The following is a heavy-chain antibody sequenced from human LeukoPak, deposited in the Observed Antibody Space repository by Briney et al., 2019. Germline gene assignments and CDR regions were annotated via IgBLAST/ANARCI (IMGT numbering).Heavy chain of an antibody. J-gene: IGHJ4*02. CDR1: GYSISSGYY. CDR3: ARSTLWFGELLS. V-gene: IGHV4-30-4*08. Sequence: SETLSLTCTVSGYSISSGYYWGWIRQPPGKGLEWIGYIYYSGSTYYNPSLKSRVTISVDTSKNQFSLKLSSVTAADTAVYYCARSTLWFGELLSWGQGTLVTVSS. D-gene: IGHD3-10*01. CDR2: IYYSGST.